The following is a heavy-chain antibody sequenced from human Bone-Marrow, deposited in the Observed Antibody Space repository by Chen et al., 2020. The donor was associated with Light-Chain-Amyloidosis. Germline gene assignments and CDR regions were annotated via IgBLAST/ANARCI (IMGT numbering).Heavy chain of an antibody. D-gene: IGHD2-2*02. V-gene: IGHV3-23*01. J-gene: IGHJ4*02. CDR3: AKQYLIGG. CDR1: GFSFKDHA. CDR2: ISASGSNT. Sequence: EVRLLESGGDLVQPGESLRLSCVASGFSFKDHAMNWVRQAPGQGLEWVSSISASGSNTDYIDSVRGRFTISSDNDNNILFLQLRSLRVEDTAVYYCAKQYLIGGWGQGTLITVSS.